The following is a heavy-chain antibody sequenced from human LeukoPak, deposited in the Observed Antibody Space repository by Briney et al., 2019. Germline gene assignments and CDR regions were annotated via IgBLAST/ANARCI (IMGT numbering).Heavy chain of an antibody. CDR3: ARSDHCSGGSCYGTFDY. Sequence: PSETLSLTCTVSGGSISSSSYYWGWLRQPPGKGLEWIGSIYYSGSTYYNPSLKSRVTISVDTSKNQFSLKLSSVTAADTAVYYCARSDHCSGGSCYGTFDYWGQGTLVTVSS. J-gene: IGHJ4*02. D-gene: IGHD2-15*01. CDR1: GGSISSSSYY. CDR2: IYYSGST. V-gene: IGHV4-39*01.